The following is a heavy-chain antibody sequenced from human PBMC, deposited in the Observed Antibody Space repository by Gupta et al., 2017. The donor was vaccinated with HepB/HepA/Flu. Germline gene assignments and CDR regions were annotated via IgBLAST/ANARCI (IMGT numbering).Heavy chain of an antibody. CDR3: ARGGSRGWQYYLDS. J-gene: IGHJ4*02. D-gene: IGHD6-19*01. V-gene: IGHV3-48*03. Sequence: EGQLVESGGGLLQPGGSLRLSCAASGFTFSNYEMNWVRQAPGEGLEWVSYIGSGGSTIFDADAVKGRFTISRDNAKNSVYLQMNSLRVEDTAVYYCARGGSRGWQYYLDSWGQGTLVTVSS. CDR2: IGSGGSTI. CDR1: GFTFSNYE.